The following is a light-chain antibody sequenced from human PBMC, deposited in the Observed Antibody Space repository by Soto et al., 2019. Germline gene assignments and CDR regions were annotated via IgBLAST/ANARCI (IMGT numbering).Light chain of an antibody. CDR3: GAWDDSLTGSWV. CDR2: NNS. J-gene: IGLJ3*02. V-gene: IGLV1-44*01. CDR1: SSNIGHNS. Sequence: QSVLTQPPSASGTPGQRVTISCSGSSSNIGHNSVNWYQQLPGTAPKLLIYNNSHRPSGVPDRFSGSKSGTSASLAISGLQSEDEADYYCGAWDDSLTGSWVFGGGTKLTVL.